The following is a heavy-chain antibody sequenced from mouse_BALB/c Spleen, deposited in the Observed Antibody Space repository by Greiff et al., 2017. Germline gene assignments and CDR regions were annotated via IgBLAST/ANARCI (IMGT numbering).Heavy chain of an antibody. CDR2: IYPGNSDT. D-gene: IGHD1-1*01. J-gene: IGHJ4*01. CDR1: GYTFTSYW. CDR3: TRLEITTVVATDAMDY. Sequence: VQLQQSGTVLARPGASVKMSCKASGYTFTSYWMHWVKQRPGQGLEWIGAIYPGNSDTSYNQKFKGKAKLTAVTSTSTAYMELSSLTNEDSAVYYCTRLEITTVVATDAMDYWGQGTSVTVSS. V-gene: IGHV1-5*01.